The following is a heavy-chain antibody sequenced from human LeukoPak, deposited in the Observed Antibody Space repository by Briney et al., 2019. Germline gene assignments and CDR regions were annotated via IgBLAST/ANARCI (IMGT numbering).Heavy chain of an antibody. Sequence: PGGSLRLSCAASGFTFSSYGMSWVRQAPGKGLEWVSAISGSGGSTYYADSVKGRFTISRDNSKNTLYLQMNSLRAEDTAVYYCAKDLLHYYDSSGYDYWGQGTLVTVSS. D-gene: IGHD3-22*01. J-gene: IGHJ4*02. CDR1: GFTFSSYG. V-gene: IGHV3-23*01. CDR3: AKDLLHYYDSSGYDY. CDR2: ISGSGGST.